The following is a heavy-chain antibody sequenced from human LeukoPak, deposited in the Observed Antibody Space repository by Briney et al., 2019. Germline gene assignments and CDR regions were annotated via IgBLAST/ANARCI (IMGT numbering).Heavy chain of an antibody. Sequence: ASVKVSCKASGDTLTSYGISCVRQAPVQGREWMGWISAYNGNTNYAQNLQGRVTMPTDTSTSTAYMELSSLRSDDTAVYYCARRRRLGTNWSGPWGQGTLVTVSS. CDR3: ARRRRLGTNWSGP. V-gene: IGHV1-18*01. D-gene: IGHD3-16*01. CDR2: ISAYNGNT. J-gene: IGHJ5*02. CDR1: GDTLTSYG.